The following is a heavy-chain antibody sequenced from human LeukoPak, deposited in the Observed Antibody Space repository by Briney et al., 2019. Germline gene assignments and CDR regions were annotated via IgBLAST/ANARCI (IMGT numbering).Heavy chain of an antibody. CDR1: GGSISSYY. CDR2: IYYKGNT. J-gene: IGHJ5*02. Sequence: SETLSLTCTVSGGSISSYYWSWIRQPPGKGLEWVGYIYYKGNTKYNASLKSRITISVDTSKNQFSLKLYSVTAADTAVYYCARQGDSTKGYYLDWFDPWGQGTLVIVSS. CDR3: ARQGDSTKGYYLDWFDP. V-gene: IGHV4-59*08. D-gene: IGHD3-3*01.